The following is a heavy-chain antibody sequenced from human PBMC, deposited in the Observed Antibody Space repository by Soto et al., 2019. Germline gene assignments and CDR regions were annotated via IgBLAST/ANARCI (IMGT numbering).Heavy chain of an antibody. D-gene: IGHD1-26*01. CDR1: DGSFSGYY. CDR2: INHSGNT. Sequence: QVQLQQWGAGLLKPSETLSLTCASYDGSFSGYYWSWIRQPPGKGLEWIGEINHSGNTSYNPSLKSRVTMSIDTSKNHFSLKLTSVTAADTAVYYCARGAMASGYYFDYWGQGTLVTVSS. J-gene: IGHJ4*02. CDR3: ARGAMASGYYFDY. V-gene: IGHV4-34*01.